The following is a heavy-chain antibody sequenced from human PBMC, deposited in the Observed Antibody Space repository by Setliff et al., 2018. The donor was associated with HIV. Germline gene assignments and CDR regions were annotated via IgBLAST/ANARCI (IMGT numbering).Heavy chain of an antibody. CDR1: GGTFSSYA. D-gene: IGHD2-2*01. Sequence: SVKVSCKASGGTFSSYAISWVRQAPGQGLEWMGGIITISGTVNYAQKFWGRVTITTHESTSTAYMELSSLRSEDTAVYYCARDFGGYCSSMSCPGLFDPWGQGTLVTVSS. V-gene: IGHV1-69*05. J-gene: IGHJ5*02. CDR2: IITISGTV. CDR3: ARDFGGYCSSMSCPGLFDP.